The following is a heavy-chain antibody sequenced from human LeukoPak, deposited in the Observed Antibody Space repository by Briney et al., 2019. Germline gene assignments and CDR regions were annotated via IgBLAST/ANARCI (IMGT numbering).Heavy chain of an antibody. CDR3: AKDTPKVKYYYGSGSSSYYFDY. Sequence: GGSLRLSCEASGFTFSTFAMIWVRQPPGKGLEWVSSIFPSGGEIHYADSVRGRFTISRDNSKSTLSLQMNSLRAEDTAVYYCAKDTPKVKYYYGSGSSSYYFDYWGQGTLVTVSS. CDR1: GFTFSTFA. D-gene: IGHD3-10*01. J-gene: IGHJ4*02. V-gene: IGHV3-23*01. CDR2: IFPSGGEI.